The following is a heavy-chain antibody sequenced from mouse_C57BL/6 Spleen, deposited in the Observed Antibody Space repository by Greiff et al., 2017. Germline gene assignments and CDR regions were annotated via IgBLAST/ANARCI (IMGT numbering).Heavy chain of an antibody. CDR2: ISSGGDYI. D-gene: IGHD2-3*01. CDR3: TRDCDDDYFDD. CDR1: GFTFSSYA. Sequence: EVQGVESGEGLVKPGGSLKLSCAASGFTFSSYAMSWVRQTPEKRLEWVAYISSGGDYIYYADTVKGRFTISRDNARNTLYLQMSSLKSEDTAMYYCTRDCDDDYFDDWGQGTTLTVSS. V-gene: IGHV5-9-1*02. J-gene: IGHJ2*01.